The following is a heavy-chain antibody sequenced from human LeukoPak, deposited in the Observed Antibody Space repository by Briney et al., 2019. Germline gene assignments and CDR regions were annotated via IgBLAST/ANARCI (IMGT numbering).Heavy chain of an antibody. CDR1: GGSFSGYY. D-gene: IGHD2-2*01. V-gene: IGHV4-34*01. CDR2: INHSGST. Sequence: PETLSLTCAVYGGSFSGYYWSWIRQPPGKGLEWIGEINHSGSTNYNPSLKSRVTISVDTSKNQFSLKLSSVTAADTAVYYCARGGAHPVVPAARSYYYYGMDVWGQGTTVTVSS. J-gene: IGHJ6*02. CDR3: ARGGAHPVVPAARSYYYYGMDV.